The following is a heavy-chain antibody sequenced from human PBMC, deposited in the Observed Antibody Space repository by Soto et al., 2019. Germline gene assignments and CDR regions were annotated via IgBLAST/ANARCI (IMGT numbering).Heavy chain of an antibody. D-gene: IGHD2-2*01. Sequence: ASVKVSCKASGYTFTSYDINWVRQATGQGLEWMGWMNPNSGNTGYAQKFQGRVTMTRNTSISTAYMELSSLRSEDTAVYYCVGIVPAAMGGNAFDIWGQGTMVTVSS. V-gene: IGHV1-8*01. CDR3: VGIVPAAMGGNAFDI. CDR1: GYTFTSYD. CDR2: MNPNSGNT. J-gene: IGHJ3*02.